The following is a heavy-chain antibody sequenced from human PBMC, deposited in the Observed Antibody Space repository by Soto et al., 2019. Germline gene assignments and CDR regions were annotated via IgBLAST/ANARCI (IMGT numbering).Heavy chain of an antibody. D-gene: IGHD3-22*01. CDR1: GYSFTGYY. Sequence: ASVKVSCKASGYSFTGYYMHWVRQAPGQGLEWMGWINPNSGGTNYAQKFQGRATMTRDTSISTAYMELSRLTSDDTATYYCARASQMVINPYYYPMDVWGQGTTVTVSS. J-gene: IGHJ6*02. V-gene: IGHV1-2*02. CDR3: ARASQMVINPYYYPMDV. CDR2: INPNSGGT.